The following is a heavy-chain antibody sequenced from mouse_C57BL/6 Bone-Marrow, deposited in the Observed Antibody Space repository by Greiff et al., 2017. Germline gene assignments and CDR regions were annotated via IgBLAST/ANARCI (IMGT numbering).Heavy chain of an antibody. CDR2: INPNNGGT. J-gene: IGHJ3*01. D-gene: IGHD3-2*02. CDR1: GYTFTDYY. Sequence: EVQLQQSGPELVKPGASVKISCKASGYTFTDYYMNWVKQSHGKSLEWIGDINPNNGGTSYHQKFKGKATLTVDKSSSTAYMELRSLTSEDSAVYYCARSTAQATGPWFAYWGQGNLVTVSA. V-gene: IGHV1-26*01. CDR3: ARSTAQATGPWFAY.